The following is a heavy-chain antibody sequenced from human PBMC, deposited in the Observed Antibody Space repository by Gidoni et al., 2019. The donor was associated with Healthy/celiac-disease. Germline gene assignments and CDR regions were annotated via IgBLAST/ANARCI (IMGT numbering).Heavy chain of an antibody. CDR2: ISGSGGST. CDR3: AKGPSSGWIKNWFDP. V-gene: IGHV3-23*01. J-gene: IGHJ5*02. Sequence: EVQLLESGGGLVQPGGSLRLSCAASGFTCSSYAMSWVRPAPGKGLEWVSAISGSGGSTYNADSVKGRFTISRDNSKNTLYLQMTSLRAEDTAVYYCAKGPSSGWIKNWFDPWGQGTLVTVSS. D-gene: IGHD6-19*01. CDR1: GFTCSSYA.